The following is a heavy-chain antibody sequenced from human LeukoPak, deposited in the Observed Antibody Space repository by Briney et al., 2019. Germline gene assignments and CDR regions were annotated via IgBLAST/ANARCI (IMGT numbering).Heavy chain of an antibody. J-gene: IGHJ6*02. Sequence: GGSLRLSCAASGFTFSSYAMSWVRQAPGKGLEWVSAISGSGGSTYYADSVKGRFTISRDNAKNSLYLQMNSLRAEDTAVYYCARDHNYGSGSPNYYYGMDVWGQGTTVTVSS. CDR2: ISGSGGST. CDR3: ARDHNYGSGSPNYYYGMDV. V-gene: IGHV3-23*01. D-gene: IGHD3-10*01. CDR1: GFTFSSYA.